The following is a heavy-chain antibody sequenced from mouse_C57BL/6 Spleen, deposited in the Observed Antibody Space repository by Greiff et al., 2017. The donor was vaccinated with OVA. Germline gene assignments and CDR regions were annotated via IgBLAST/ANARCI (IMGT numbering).Heavy chain of an antibody. D-gene: IGHD1-1*01. CDR1: GYSITSDY. V-gene: IGHV3-8*01. J-gene: IGHJ2*01. CDR2: ISYSGST. CDR3: ARYPLYGSSYNYFDY. Sequence: EVQLVESGPGLAKPSQTLSLTCSVTGYSITSDYWNWIRNFPGNKLEYMGYISYSGSTYYTPSLKSRISITRDTSKNQYYLLLNSVTTEDTATYYCARYPLYGSSYNYFDYWGQGTTLTVSS.